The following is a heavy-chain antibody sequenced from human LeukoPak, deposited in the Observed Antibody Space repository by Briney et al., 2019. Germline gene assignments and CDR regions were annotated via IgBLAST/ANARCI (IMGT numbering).Heavy chain of an antibody. Sequence: PSETLSLTCTVSGGSISSYYWSWIRQPAGKGLEWIGRIYTSGSTNYNPSLKSRVTISVDTPKNQFSLKLSSVTAADTAVYYCARRDYDNSGYVFDSWGQGTLVTVSS. J-gene: IGHJ4*02. CDR3: ARRDYDNSGYVFDS. CDR1: GGSISSYY. CDR2: IYTSGST. D-gene: IGHD3-22*01. V-gene: IGHV4-4*07.